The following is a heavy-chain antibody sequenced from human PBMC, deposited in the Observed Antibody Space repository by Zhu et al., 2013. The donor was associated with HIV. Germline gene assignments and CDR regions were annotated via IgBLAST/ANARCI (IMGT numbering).Heavy chain of an antibody. V-gene: IGHV1-8*01. CDR2: MNPSSGNT. CDR3: ARAASKHCGKRRCYWGTQNL. J-gene: IGHJ4*03. Sequence: QXVQVWGCGGGNLGPTLRVSCRAFGDTLRNSDVHWVRQAPGQGLEWMGWMNPSSGNTGFQHKFQDRIIMTWDTSTMTAHLEMTRLTSADTALYFCARAASKHCGKRRCYWGTQNLWGQGTQVTVSS. D-gene: IGHD2-2*01. CDR1: GDTLRNSD.